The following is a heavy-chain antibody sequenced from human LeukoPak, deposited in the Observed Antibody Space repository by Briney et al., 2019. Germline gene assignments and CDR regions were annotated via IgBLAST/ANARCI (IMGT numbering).Heavy chain of an antibody. CDR2: IIPIFGTA. J-gene: IGHJ4*02. Sequence: SVKVSCEASGGTFSSYAISWVRQAPGQGLEWMGGIIPIFGTANYAQKFQGRVTITADESTSTAYMELSSLRSEDTAVYYCARMVDYGGNFDYWGQGTLVTVSS. D-gene: IGHD4-23*01. CDR3: ARMVDYGGNFDY. CDR1: GGTFSSYA. V-gene: IGHV1-69*01.